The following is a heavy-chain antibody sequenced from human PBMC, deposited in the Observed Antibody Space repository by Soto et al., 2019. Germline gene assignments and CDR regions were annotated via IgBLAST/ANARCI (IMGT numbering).Heavy chain of an antibody. V-gene: IGHV3-30*18. CDR3: AKDSAVARPWGSTNPYYYYGMDV. Sequence: GGSLRLSCAASGFTFSSYGMHWVRQAPGKGLEWVAVISYDGSNKYYADSVKGRFTISRDNSKNTLYLQMNSLRAEDTAVYYCAKDSAVARPWGSTNPYYYYGMDVWGQGTTVTVSS. J-gene: IGHJ6*02. CDR2: ISYDGSNK. D-gene: IGHD6-19*01. CDR1: GFTFSSYG.